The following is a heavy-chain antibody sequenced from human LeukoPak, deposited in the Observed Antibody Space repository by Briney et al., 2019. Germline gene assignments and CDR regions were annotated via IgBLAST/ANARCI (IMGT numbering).Heavy chain of an antibody. CDR1: GGSISSGGYY. Sequence: SQTLSLTCTVSGGSISSGGYYWSWIRQHPGKGLEWIGYIYYSGSTYYNPSLKSRVTISVDTSKNQFSLKLSSVTAADTAVYYCARGGGTSYDILTGYPSRDDAFDIWGQGTMVTVSS. CDR2: IYYSGST. J-gene: IGHJ3*02. V-gene: IGHV4-31*03. CDR3: ARGGGTSYDILTGYPSRDDAFDI. D-gene: IGHD3-9*01.